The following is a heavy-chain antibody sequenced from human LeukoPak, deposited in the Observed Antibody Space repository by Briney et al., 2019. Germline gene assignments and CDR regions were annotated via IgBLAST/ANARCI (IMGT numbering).Heavy chain of an antibody. CDR2: IYYSGST. Sequence: SETLSLTCTVSGGSICSYYWSWIRQPPGEGLEWIGYIYYSGSTNYNPSLKSRVTISVDTSKNQFSLKLSSVTAADTAVYYCARDIGSYYFDYWGQGTLVTVSS. J-gene: IGHJ4*02. CDR1: GGSICSYY. V-gene: IGHV4-59*01. D-gene: IGHD1-26*01. CDR3: ARDIGSYYFDY.